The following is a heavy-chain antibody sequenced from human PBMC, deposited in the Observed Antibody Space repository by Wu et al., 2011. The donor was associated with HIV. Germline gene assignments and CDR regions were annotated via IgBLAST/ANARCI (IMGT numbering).Heavy chain of an antibody. Sequence: QVQLVQSGAEVKKPGSSVKVSCKTPGGTLNSYTITWVRQAPGQGLAWVGRIIPVYGTSDYAQKFQGRVTITADESTSTAYMELSSLTSEDTAVYYCARDLGGADFDYWGQGTLVTVSS. V-gene: IGHV1-69*15. D-gene: IGHD1-26*01. J-gene: IGHJ4*02. CDR1: GGTLNSYT. CDR2: IIPVYGTS. CDR3: ARDLGGADFDY.